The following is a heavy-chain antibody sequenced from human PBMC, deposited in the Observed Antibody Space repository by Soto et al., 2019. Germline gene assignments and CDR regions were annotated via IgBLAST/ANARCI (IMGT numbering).Heavy chain of an antibody. D-gene: IGHD5-12*01. CDR2: IYHSGST. CDR3: AQVNSAYDPSDY. V-gene: IGHV4-4*02. J-gene: IGHJ4*02. CDR1: GGSISSSNW. Sequence: QVQLQESGPGLVKPSGTLSLTCAVSGGSISSSNWWSWVRQPPGKGLEWIGEIYHSGSTNYNPSLKGRVTISVDKSKNQFSLKLTSVTAADTAVYYCAQVNSAYDPSDYWGQGTLVTVSS.